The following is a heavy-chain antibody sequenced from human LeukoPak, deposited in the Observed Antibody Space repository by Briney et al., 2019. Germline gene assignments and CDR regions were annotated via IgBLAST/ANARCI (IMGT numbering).Heavy chain of an antibody. D-gene: IGHD2-8*01. J-gene: IGHJ4*02. Sequence: GESLKISCKGSGYSFTSYWIGWVRQMPGKGLEWMGIIYPGDSDTRYSPSFQGQVTISADKSISTAYLQWSSLRASDTAMYYCARGTGVRYCSNGVCYTSDYWGQGTLVTVSS. CDR3: ARGTGVRYCSNGVCYTSDY. CDR2: IYPGDSDT. V-gene: IGHV5-51*01. CDR1: GYSFTSYW.